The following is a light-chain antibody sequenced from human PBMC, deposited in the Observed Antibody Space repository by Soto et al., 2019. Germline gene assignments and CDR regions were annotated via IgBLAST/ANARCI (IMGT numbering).Light chain of an antibody. J-gene: IGKJ1*01. CDR2: AAS. Sequence: DIQMTQFPPALSASVGDRVSITCRASQSISSYLNWYQQKPGKAPEVLIYAASNLQSGVPSRFSGSGSGTDFTLTISSLQPEDFATYDCQQSYSTPWTFGQGTKVEIK. CDR1: QSISSY. CDR3: QQSYSTPWT. V-gene: IGKV1-39*01.